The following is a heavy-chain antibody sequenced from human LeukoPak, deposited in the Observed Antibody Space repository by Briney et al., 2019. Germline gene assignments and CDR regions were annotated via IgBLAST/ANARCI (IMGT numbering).Heavy chain of an antibody. D-gene: IGHD2-15*01. CDR1: GFTFSSYG. Sequence: GGSLRLSCAASGFTFSSYGMHWVRQAPGKGLEGVAVIWYDGSNKYYADSVKGRFTISRDNSKNTLYLQMNSLRAEDTAVYYCAKGRRGCSGGSCYPAEYFQHWGQGTLVTVSS. J-gene: IGHJ1*01. CDR3: AKGRRGCSGGSCYPAEYFQH. CDR2: IWYDGSNK. V-gene: IGHV3-33*06.